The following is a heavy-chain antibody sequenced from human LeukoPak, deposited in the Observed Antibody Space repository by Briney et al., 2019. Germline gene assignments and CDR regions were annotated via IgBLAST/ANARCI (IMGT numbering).Heavy chain of an antibody. Sequence: SETLSLTCTASGGSISSYYWSWIRQPPGKGLEWIGYIYYSGSTNYNPSLKSRVTISVDTSKNQFSLKLSSVTAADTAEYYCAREPYGSGTFDYWGQGTLVTVSA. D-gene: IGHD3-10*01. CDR1: GGSISSYY. V-gene: IGHV4-59*01. CDR3: AREPYGSGTFDY. CDR2: IYYSGST. J-gene: IGHJ4*02.